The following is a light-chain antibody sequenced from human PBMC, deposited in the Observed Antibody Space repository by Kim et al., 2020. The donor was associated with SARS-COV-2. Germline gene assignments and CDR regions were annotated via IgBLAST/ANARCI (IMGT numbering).Light chain of an antibody. J-gene: IGLJ3*02. CDR2: GNS. V-gene: IGLV1-40*01. CDR1: SSNIGAGYD. Sequence: HSVTISYTGGSSNIGAGYDVPWYQQLPGTAPKLLIYGNSNRPSGVPDRFSGSKSGTSASLAITGLQAEDEADYYCQSYDSSLSGWVFGGGTQLTVL. CDR3: QSYDSSLSGWV.